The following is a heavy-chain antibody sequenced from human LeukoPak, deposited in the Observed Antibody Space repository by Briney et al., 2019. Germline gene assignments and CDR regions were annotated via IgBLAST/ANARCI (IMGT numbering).Heavy chain of an antibody. CDR3: AKGYDPFDY. CDR2: INHSGST. J-gene: IGHJ4*02. V-gene: IGHV4-34*01. Sequence: KPSETLSLTCAVYGGSFSGYYWSWIRQPPGKGLEWIGEINHSGSTNYNPPLKSRVTISVDTSKNQFSLKLSSVTAADTAVYYCAKGYDPFDYWGQGTLVTVSS. CDR1: GGSFSGYY. D-gene: IGHD2-8*01.